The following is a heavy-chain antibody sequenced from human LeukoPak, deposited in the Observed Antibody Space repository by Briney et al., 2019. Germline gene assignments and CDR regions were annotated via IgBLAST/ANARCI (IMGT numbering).Heavy chain of an antibody. CDR1: GGSFSGYY. J-gene: IGHJ5*02. CDR3: ARAAPRLEWLSRPLDP. CDR2: INHSGST. Sequence: SETLSLTCAVYGGSFSGYYWSWMRQPPGKGLEWIGEINHSGSTNYNPSLKSRVTISEDTSKNQFSLKLSSVTAADTAVYYCARAAPRLEWLSRPLDPWGQGTLVTVSS. V-gene: IGHV4-34*01. D-gene: IGHD3-3*01.